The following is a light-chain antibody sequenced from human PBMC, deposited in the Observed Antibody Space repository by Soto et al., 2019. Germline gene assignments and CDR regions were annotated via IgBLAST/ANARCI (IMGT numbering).Light chain of an antibody. CDR1: RSNIGKNY. CDR3: ATWDDSLNGYV. CDR2: RDN. V-gene: IGLV1-47*01. J-gene: IGLJ1*01. Sequence: QSVLTQPPSASGTPGQRVSISCSGSRSNIGKNYVYWLQQLPGTAPKLLIYRDNQRPSGVPDRFSGSRSGTSASLATSGLRSEDEADYFCATWDDSLNGYVFGTGTKVTVL.